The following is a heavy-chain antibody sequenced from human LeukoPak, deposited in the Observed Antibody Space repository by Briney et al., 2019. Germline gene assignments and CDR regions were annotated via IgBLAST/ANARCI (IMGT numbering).Heavy chain of an antibody. V-gene: IGHV3-64*01. CDR3: ARDQGYGGNAFGI. J-gene: IGHJ3*02. Sequence: GGSLRLSCAASGFTFSSYAMHWVRQAPGKGLEYVSAISSNGGSTYYANSVKGRFTISRDNSKNTLYLQMGSLRAEDMAVYYCARDQGYGGNAFGIWGQGTMVTVSS. CDR1: GFTFSSYA. D-gene: IGHD4-23*01. CDR2: ISSNGGST.